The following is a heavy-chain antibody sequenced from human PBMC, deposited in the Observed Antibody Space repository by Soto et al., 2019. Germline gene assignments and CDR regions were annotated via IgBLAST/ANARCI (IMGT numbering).Heavy chain of an antibody. D-gene: IGHD6-19*01. V-gene: IGHV1-8*02. Sequence: ASVKVSCKASGYTFVNYDISWVRQATGQGAEWMGWVNPGSGYEGYASKFQGRVTMTRDASTGTAHLELSSMTSEDTAVYYCARMASAGSLNWFDPWGQGTLVTVSS. CDR1: GYTFVNYD. J-gene: IGHJ5*02. CDR3: ARMASAGSLNWFDP. CDR2: VNPGSGYE.